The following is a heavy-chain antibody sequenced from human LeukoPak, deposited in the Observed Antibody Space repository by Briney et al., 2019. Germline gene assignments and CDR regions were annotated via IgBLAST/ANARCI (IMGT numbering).Heavy chain of an antibody. Sequence: GGSLRLSCATSGFTFSSYEMNWVRQAPGKGLEWVSYISSSGSTMYYADSVKGRFTISRDNAKNSLYLQMNSLRAEDTAVYYCAELGITMIGGVWGKGTTVTISS. CDR1: GFTFSSYE. CDR2: ISSSGSTM. CDR3: AELGITMIGGV. V-gene: IGHV3-48*03. D-gene: IGHD3-10*02. J-gene: IGHJ6*04.